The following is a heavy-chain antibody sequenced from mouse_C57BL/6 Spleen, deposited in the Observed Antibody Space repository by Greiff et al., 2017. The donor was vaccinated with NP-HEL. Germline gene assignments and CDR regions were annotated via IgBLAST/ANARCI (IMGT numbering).Heavy chain of an antibody. V-gene: IGHV1-52*01. CDR1: GYTFTSYW. J-gene: IGHJ3*01. Sequence: QVQLQQPGAELVRPGSSVKLSCKASGYTFTSYWMHWVKQRPIQGLEWIGNIDPSDSETHYNQKFKDKATLTVDKSSSTAYMQLSSLTSEDSAVYYCAIYYGSSTGCAYWGQGTLVTVSA. D-gene: IGHD1-1*01. CDR3: AIYYGSSTGCAY. CDR2: IDPSDSET.